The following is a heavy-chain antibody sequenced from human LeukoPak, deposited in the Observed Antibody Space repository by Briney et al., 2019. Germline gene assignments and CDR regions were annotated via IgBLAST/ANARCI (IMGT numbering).Heavy chain of an antibody. CDR2: IKQDGSEK. J-gene: IGHJ4*02. CDR3: ARGGQAYYDSSSYYDY. Sequence: GGSLRLSCAASGFTFSSYEMNWVRQAPGKGLEWVANIKQDGSEKYYVDSVKGRFTISRDNAKNSLYLQMNSLRAEDTAVYYCARGGQAYYDSSSYYDYWGQGTLVTVSS. D-gene: IGHD3-22*01. CDR1: GFTFSSYE. V-gene: IGHV3-7*01.